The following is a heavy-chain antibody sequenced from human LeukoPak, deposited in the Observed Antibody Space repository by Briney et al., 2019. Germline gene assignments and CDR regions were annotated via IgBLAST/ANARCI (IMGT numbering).Heavy chain of an antibody. CDR2: ISGSGGST. CDR1: GFTFSSYA. Sequence: GGSLRLSCAASGFTFSSYAMSWVRQAPGKGLEWVSGISGSGGSTYYADSVKGRFTISRDNSKNTLYLQMNSLRAEDTAVYYCAKSSRGYVSSFDYWGQGTLVTVSS. J-gene: IGHJ4*02. CDR3: AKSSRGYVSSFDY. D-gene: IGHD5-12*01. V-gene: IGHV3-23*01.